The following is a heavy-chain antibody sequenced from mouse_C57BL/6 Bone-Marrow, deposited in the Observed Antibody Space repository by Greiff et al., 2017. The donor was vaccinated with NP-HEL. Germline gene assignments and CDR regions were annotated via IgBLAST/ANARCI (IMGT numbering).Heavy chain of an antibody. V-gene: IGHV1-50*01. J-gene: IGHJ4*01. Sequence: QVQLQQPGAELVKPGASVKLSCKASGYTFTSYWMQWVKQRPGQGLEWIGEIDPSDSYTNYNQKFKGKATLTVDTSSSTAYMQLSSLTSEDSSVYYCARECDCDVDAMDYWGQGTSVTVSS. CDR1: GYTFTSYW. D-gene: IGHD2-13*01. CDR3: ARECDCDVDAMDY. CDR2: IDPSDSYT.